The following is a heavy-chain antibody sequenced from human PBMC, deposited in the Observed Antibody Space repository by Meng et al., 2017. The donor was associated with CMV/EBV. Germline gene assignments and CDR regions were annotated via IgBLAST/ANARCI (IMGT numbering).Heavy chain of an antibody. CDR3: ARVVRGGSYLGGDYFDY. J-gene: IGHJ4*02. D-gene: IGHD1-26*01. Sequence: SLKISCAASGFTFDDYAMHWVRQAPGKGLEWVSGISCNSGSIGYADSVKGRFTISRDNAKNTLYLQMNSLRAEDTAVYYCARVVRGGSYLGGDYFDYWGQGTLVTVSS. CDR1: GFTFDDYA. CDR2: ISCNSGSI. V-gene: IGHV3-9*01.